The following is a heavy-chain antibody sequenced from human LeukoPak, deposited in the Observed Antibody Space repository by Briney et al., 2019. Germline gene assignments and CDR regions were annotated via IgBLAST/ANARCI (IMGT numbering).Heavy chain of an antibody. V-gene: IGHV4-39*07. CDR2: INHSGST. CDR1: GGSISSDSYY. J-gene: IGHJ5*02. CDR3: ARVTMIVVVNWFDP. Sequence: KASETLSLTCTVSGGSISSDSYYWSWIRQPPGKGLEWIGEINHSGSTNYNPSLKSRVTISVDTSKNQFSLKLSSVTAADTAVYYCARVTMIVVVNWFDPWGQGTLVTVSS. D-gene: IGHD3-22*01.